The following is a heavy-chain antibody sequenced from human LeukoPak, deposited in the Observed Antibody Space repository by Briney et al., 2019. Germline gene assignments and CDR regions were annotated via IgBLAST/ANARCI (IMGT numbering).Heavy chain of an antibody. CDR1: GFTFDRYD. J-gene: IGHJ4*02. Sequence: GGSLRLSCAASGFTFDRYDMHWVRQATGKGLEWVSAIGNAADTYYPGSVKGRFTISRENAKNSLYLQMNALRAGDTAVYFCAGGRGQIINYWGQGTLVTASS. CDR2: IGNAADT. V-gene: IGHV3-13*01. CDR3: AGGRGQIINY.